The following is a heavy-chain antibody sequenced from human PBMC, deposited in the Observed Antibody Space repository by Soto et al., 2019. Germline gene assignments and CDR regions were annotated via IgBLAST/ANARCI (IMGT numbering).Heavy chain of an antibody. Sequence: QGQLVESGGGVVQPGRSLRLSCAASGYTFSRYGMHWVRQAPGKGLEWVAVISYDGSNKYYADSVKGRFTISRDNSKNTLYLQMNSLRAEDTAVYYCAKDVLRFLEWLAFYGMDVWGQGTTVTVSS. CDR1: GYTFSRYG. V-gene: IGHV3-30*18. CDR2: ISYDGSNK. D-gene: IGHD3-3*01. CDR3: AKDVLRFLEWLAFYGMDV. J-gene: IGHJ6*02.